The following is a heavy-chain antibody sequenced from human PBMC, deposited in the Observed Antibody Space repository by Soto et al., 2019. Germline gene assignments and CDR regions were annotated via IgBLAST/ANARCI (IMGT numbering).Heavy chain of an antibody. V-gene: IGHV4-34*01. D-gene: IGHD6-13*01. CDR3: ARGRYSSSWRNGPYYYYGMDV. Sequence: ETLSLTCAVYGGSFSGYYWSWIRQPPGKGLEWIGEINHSGSTNYNPSLKSRVTISVDTSKNQFSLKLSSVTAADTAVYYCARGRYSSSWRNGPYYYYGMDVWGQGTTVTVSS. J-gene: IGHJ6*02. CDR1: GGSFSGYY. CDR2: INHSGST.